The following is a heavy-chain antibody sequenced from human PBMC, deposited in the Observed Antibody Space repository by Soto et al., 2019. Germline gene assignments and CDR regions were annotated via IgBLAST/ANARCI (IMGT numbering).Heavy chain of an antibody. D-gene: IGHD3-3*01. V-gene: IGHV3-33*06. Sequence: QVQLVESGGGVVQPGRSLRLSCAASGFTFSSYGMHWVRQAPGKGLEWVAVIWSDGSNKYYADSVKGRFTISRDNSKNTLYLQVNSLRAEDTAVYYCAKGFWSGPFDYWGQGTLVTVSS. CDR3: AKGFWSGPFDY. CDR1: GFTFSSYG. J-gene: IGHJ4*02. CDR2: IWSDGSNK.